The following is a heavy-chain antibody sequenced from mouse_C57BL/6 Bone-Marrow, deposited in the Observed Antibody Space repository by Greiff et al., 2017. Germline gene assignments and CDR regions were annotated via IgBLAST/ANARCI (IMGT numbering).Heavy chain of an antibody. CDR1: GYTFTSYW. CDR2: IYPGSGST. D-gene: IGHD4-1*01. CDR3: ARSGPLGRSFDY. J-gene: IGHJ2*01. V-gene: IGHV1-55*01. Sequence: VQLQQSGAELVKPGASVKMSCKASGYTFTSYWITWVKQRPGQGLEWIGDIYPGSGSTNYNEKFKSKATLTVDTSSNTAYMQLSSLTSEDSAVFYCARSGPLGRSFDYWGKGTTLTVSS.